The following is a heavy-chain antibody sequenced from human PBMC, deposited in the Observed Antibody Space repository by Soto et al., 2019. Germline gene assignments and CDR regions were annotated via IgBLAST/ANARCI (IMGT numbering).Heavy chain of an antibody. J-gene: IGHJ4*02. CDR1: GITFSNYN. CDR2: ISASGLYI. CDR3: ATDWGYSYGHAFDS. Sequence: GGSLRLSCAASGITFSNYNINWVRQVPETGLAWVSYISASGLYIYYADSVKGRFTISRDNAKNSMYLQMDNLRPEDTAVYYCATDWGYSYGHAFDSWGQGIMVTVSS. D-gene: IGHD5-18*01. V-gene: IGHV3-21*01.